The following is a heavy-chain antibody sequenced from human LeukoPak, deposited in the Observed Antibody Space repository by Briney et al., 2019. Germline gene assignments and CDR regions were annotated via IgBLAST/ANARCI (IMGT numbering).Heavy chain of an antibody. V-gene: IGHV4-61*01. CDR3: ARMGYYDFWSGPYGMDV. CDR1: GGSVSSGSYY. Sequence: SETLSLTCTVSGGSVSSGSYYWGWIRQPPGKGLEWIGYIYYSGSTNYNPSLKSRVTISVDTSKNQFSLKLSSVTAADTAVYYCARMGYYDFWSGPYGMDVWGQGTTVTVSS. D-gene: IGHD3-3*01. CDR2: IYYSGST. J-gene: IGHJ6*02.